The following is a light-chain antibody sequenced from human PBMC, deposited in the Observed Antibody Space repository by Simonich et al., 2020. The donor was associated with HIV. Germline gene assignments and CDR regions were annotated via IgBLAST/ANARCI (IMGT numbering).Light chain of an antibody. CDR1: QIVSSY. Sequence: EIVLTQSPATLSLSPGERPTLSCRASQIVSSYLAWYQQKPGQVPRLLIYDASNRAPGIPARFSGSGSGTDFTLTISSLEPEDFAVYYCQQRSNWPRTFGQGTKVEIK. CDR2: DAS. CDR3: QQRSNWPRT. J-gene: IGKJ1*01. V-gene: IGKV3-11*01.